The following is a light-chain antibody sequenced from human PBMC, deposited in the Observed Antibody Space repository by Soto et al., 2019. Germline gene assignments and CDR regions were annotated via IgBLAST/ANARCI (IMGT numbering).Light chain of an antibody. CDR2: EGN. Sequence: HSALTQPASVSGSPGQSITISCTGTAGDIGTYNLVSWYQQHPGRAPKLIIFEGNKRPSGVSNRFSASKSGNTASLAISGLQAEDEADYHCCSYAGRSTVICGGGTQLTVL. CDR3: CSYAGRSTVI. V-gene: IGLV2-23*01. CDR1: AGDIGTYNL. J-gene: IGLJ2*01.